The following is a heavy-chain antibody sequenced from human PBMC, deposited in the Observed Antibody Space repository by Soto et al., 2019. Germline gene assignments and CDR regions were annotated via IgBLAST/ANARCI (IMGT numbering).Heavy chain of an antibody. D-gene: IGHD2-2*01. Sequence: ASVKVSCKASGYSFTSYGISWVRRAPGQGLEWMGWINPETGGTSYAQKFQGRVTLSRDTSINTAYLELSRLRFDDAAVYFCARERYQVISDGMDVWGQGTTVTVSS. CDR1: GYSFTSYG. CDR3: ARERYQVISDGMDV. V-gene: IGHV1-2*02. CDR2: INPETGGT. J-gene: IGHJ6*02.